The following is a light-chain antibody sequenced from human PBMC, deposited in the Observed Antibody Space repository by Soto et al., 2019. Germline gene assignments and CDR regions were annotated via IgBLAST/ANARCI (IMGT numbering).Light chain of an antibody. CDR2: TAS. V-gene: IGKV1-9*01. J-gene: IGKJ5*01. CDR3: QQRRDYPIT. Sequence: DIQLTQSPSFLSASVGDRVTITCRASQDITSYLAWYQQKPGKAPKLLIHTASTLQTGVPSRFSGSGSGTEFTLTISSLRPEDFATYYCQQRRDYPITFGQGTRLDIK. CDR1: QDITSY.